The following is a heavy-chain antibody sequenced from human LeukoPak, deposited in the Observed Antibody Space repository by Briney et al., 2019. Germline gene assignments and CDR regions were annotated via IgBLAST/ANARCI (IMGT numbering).Heavy chain of an antibody. V-gene: IGHV4-59*01. Sequence: SETLSLTCTVSGGSISSYYWSWIRQPPGKGLEWIGYIYYSGSTNYNPSLKSRVTISVDTSKNQFSLKLSSVTAADTAVYYCARDKLGLIESSYYMDVWGKGTTVTVSS. CDR2: IYYSGST. CDR3: ARDKLGLIESSYYMDV. J-gene: IGHJ6*03. CDR1: GGSISSYY. D-gene: IGHD3-16*02.